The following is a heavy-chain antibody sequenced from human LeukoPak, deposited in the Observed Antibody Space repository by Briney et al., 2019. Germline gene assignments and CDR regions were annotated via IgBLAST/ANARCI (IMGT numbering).Heavy chain of an antibody. CDR1: GYTFTSYC. J-gene: IGHJ5*02. D-gene: IGHD3-9*01. Sequence: ASVKVSCKASGYTFTSYCISWVRQAPGQGLEWMGWISAYNGNTNYAQKLQGRVTMTTDTSTSTAYMELRSLRSDDTAVYYCASCGYFDCLNWFDPWGQGTLVTVSS. V-gene: IGHV1-18*01. CDR2: ISAYNGNT. CDR3: ASCGYFDCLNWFDP.